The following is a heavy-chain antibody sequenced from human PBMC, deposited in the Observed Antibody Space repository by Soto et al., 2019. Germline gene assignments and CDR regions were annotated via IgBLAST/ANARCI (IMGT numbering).Heavy chain of an antibody. CDR1: GFTVSSNY. D-gene: IGHD7-27*01. Sequence: EVQLVETGGGLIQPGGSLRLSCAASGFTVSSNYMSWVRQAPGKGLEWVSLIYSGGSTYYADSVKGRFTISRDNSKNTVDLQMNSLRVEDTAVYYCAGGSWGGVLDYWGQGTLVTVSS. J-gene: IGHJ4*02. CDR3: AGGSWGGVLDY. V-gene: IGHV3-53*02. CDR2: IYSGGST.